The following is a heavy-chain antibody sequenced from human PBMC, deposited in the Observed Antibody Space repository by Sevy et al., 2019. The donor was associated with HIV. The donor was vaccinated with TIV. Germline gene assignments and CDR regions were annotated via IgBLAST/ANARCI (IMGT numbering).Heavy chain of an antibody. CDR2: IWFDGSNT. Sequence: GGCLRLSCAASGFTFSTYGMHWVRQAPGKGLEWVAVIWFDGSNTYYADSVKDRFTISRDIAKNTLHLQMNSLRAEDTAVYYCARDLEFYDYGDYGPAFMPDYWGQGTLVTVSS. D-gene: IGHD4-17*01. CDR1: GFTFSTYG. V-gene: IGHV3-33*01. J-gene: IGHJ4*02. CDR3: ARDLEFYDYGDYGPAFMPDY.